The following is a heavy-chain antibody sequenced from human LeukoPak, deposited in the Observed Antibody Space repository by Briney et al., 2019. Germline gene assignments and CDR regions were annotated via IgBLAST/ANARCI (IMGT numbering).Heavy chain of an antibody. D-gene: IGHD6-13*01. J-gene: IGHJ4*02. CDR1: GGTFSSYA. V-gene: IGHV1-69*05. CDR3: ARDRLAAAGLIGY. CDR2: IIPIFGTA. Sequence: SVKVSCKASGGTFSSYAISWVRQPPGQGLEWMGGIIPIFGTANYAQKFQGRVTITTDESTSTAYMELSSLRSEDTAVYYCARDRLAAAGLIGYWGQGTLVTVSS.